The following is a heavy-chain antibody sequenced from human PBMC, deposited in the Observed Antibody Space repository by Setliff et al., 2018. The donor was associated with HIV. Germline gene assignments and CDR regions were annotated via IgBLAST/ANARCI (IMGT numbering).Heavy chain of an antibody. Sequence: GGSLRLSCAASGFTFSNFWMDWVRQAPGKGLEWVATIKKDGSEIYYVDPVKGRFTISRDNARTSLYLEMSSLRVEDTAVYLCANLWEVGAWGQGTLVTVSS. CDR2: IKKDGSEI. CDR1: GFTFSNFW. CDR3: ANLWEVGA. D-gene: IGHD1-26*01. J-gene: IGHJ5*02. V-gene: IGHV3-7*03.